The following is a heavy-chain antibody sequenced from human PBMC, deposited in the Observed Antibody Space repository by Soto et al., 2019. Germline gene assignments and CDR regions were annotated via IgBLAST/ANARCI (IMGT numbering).Heavy chain of an antibody. D-gene: IGHD4-17*01. V-gene: IGHV4-4*02. CDR2: IYHSGST. Sequence: SETLSLTCAVSGGSISSSNWWSWVRQPPGKGLEWIGEIYHSGSTNYNPSLESRVTISVDKSKNQFSLKLSSVTAADTAVYYCARVSFGATVTSNSLDPWGQATLLTV. J-gene: IGHJ5*02. CDR1: GGSISSSNW. CDR3: ARVSFGATVTSNSLDP.